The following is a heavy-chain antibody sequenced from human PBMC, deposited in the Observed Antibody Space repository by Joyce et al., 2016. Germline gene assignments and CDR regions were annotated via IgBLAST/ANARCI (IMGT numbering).Heavy chain of an antibody. V-gene: IGHV3-30*18. Sequence: QVQLVESGGGVVQPGMSLRLPCAASGFTFNKYGMHWVRQAPGKGLEWVAVTSYDGSYKYYADSVKGRFTISRDNSKNTLFLQMNSLRAEDTAVYYCAKGQSPVVPAEIDDYWGQGTLVTVSS. CDR1: GFTFNKYG. CDR3: AKGQSPVVPAEIDDY. CDR2: TSYDGSYK. J-gene: IGHJ4*02. D-gene: IGHD2-2*01.